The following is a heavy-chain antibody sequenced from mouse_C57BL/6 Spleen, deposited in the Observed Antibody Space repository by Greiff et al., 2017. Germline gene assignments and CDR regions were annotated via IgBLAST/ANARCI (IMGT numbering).Heavy chain of an antibody. J-gene: IGHJ2*01. CDR3: ARYGYPYFDY. V-gene: IGHV1-81*01. D-gene: IGHD2-2*01. CDR1: GYTFTSYG. CDR2: IYPRSGNT. Sequence: VKLMESGAELARPGASVKLSCKASGYTFTSYGISWVKQRTGQGLEWIGEIYPRSGNTYYNEKFKGKATLTADKSSSTAYMELRSLTSEDSAVYFCARYGYPYFDYWGQGTTLTVSS.